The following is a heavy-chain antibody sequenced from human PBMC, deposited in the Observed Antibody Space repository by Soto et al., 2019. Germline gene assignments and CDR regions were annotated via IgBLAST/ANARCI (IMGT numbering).Heavy chain of an antibody. J-gene: IGHJ4*02. V-gene: IGHV4-39*01. CDR1: GGSISSSSYF. D-gene: IGHD6-13*01. Sequence: SETLSLTCTVSGGSISSSSYFWGWIRQPPGKGLEWIGSIYYSGSTYYNPSLKSRVTVSVDTSKNQFSLKLSSVTAADTAVYYCARGYSSSLGIDYWGQGTLVTVSS. CDR2: IYYSGST. CDR3: ARGYSSSLGIDY.